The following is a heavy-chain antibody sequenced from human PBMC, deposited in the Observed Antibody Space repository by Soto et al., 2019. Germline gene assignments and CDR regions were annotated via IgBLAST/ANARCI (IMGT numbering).Heavy chain of an antibody. V-gene: IGHV1-18*04. CDR3: AWENWNYYYYYGMDV. CDR1: GYPFSTYG. J-gene: IGHJ6*02. D-gene: IGHD1-1*01. CDR2: ISGDNGNI. Sequence: QGQLVQSGAEVKKPGASVKVSCKASGYPFSTYGISWVRQAPGQGLEWMGWISGDNGNINYAQEFQARVTMTTDTSTSTAYMEVRSLTSEDTAVYYCAWENWNYYYYYGMDVWGQGTTVTFSS.